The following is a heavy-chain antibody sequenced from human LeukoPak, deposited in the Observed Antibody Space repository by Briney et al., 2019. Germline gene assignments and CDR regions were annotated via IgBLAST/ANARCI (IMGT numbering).Heavy chain of an antibody. CDR1: GGSFSGYY. D-gene: IGHD5-12*01. V-gene: IGHV4-59*08. Sequence: SETLSLTCAVYGGSFSGYYWSWIRQPPGKGLEWIGYISYSGSTNYNPSLRSRVTISVDTSKNQFSLKLSSVTAADTAVYYCARHPDSGYDYWNYWGQGILVTVSS. CDR2: ISYSGST. J-gene: IGHJ4*02. CDR3: ARHPDSGYDYWNY.